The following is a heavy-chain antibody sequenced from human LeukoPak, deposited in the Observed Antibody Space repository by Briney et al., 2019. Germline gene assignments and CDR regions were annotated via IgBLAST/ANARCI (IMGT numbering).Heavy chain of an antibody. V-gene: IGHV1-2*02. D-gene: IGHD1-7*01. CDR2: INPNSGGT. Sequence: ASVKVSCKASGYTFTGYYMHWVRQAPGQGLEWMGWINPNSGGTNYAQKFQGRVTITRDTSISTAYMELSRLRSDDTAVYYCAREYNWNYEAAFDIWGQGTMVTVSS. CDR1: GYTFTGYY. CDR3: AREYNWNYEAAFDI. J-gene: IGHJ3*02.